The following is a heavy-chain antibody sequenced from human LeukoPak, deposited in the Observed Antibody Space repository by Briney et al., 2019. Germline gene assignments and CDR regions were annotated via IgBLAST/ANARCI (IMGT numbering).Heavy chain of an antibody. CDR3: ARALQGNYDSSGYYPSVDY. Sequence: GASVRVSFKPSGYTFTIYGISRVRQAPGQGLEWMGWISAYNGNTNYAQKLQGIVTMTTDTSTSTAYMELRSLRSDDTAVYYCARALQGNYDSSGYYPSVDYWGQGTLVTVSS. J-gene: IGHJ4*02. V-gene: IGHV1-18*01. CDR2: ISAYNGNT. CDR1: GYTFTIYG. D-gene: IGHD3-22*01.